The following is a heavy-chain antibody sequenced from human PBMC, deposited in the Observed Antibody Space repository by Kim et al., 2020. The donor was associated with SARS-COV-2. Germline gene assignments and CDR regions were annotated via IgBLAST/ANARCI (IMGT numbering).Heavy chain of an antibody. V-gene: IGHV4-34*01. Sequence: TNYHPSLKSRVNISVDASTNQFSLKLSSVTAADTAVYYCASSMVRGVLDVWGQGTTVTVSS. CDR2: T. CDR3: ASSMVRGVLDV. J-gene: IGHJ6*02. D-gene: IGHD3-10*01.